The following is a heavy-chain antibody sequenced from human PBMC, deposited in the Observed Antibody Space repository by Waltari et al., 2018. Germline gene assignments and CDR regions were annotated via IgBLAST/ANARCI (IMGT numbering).Heavy chain of an antibody. CDR2: IHRCGNT. V-gene: IGHV3-53*01. D-gene: IGHD4-17*01. CDR1: GFDVSSSY. J-gene: IGHJ4*02. CDR3: AKDRSYGHSLAN. Sequence: EVQLVESGGGLLQRGGSLRLSCAGSGFDVSSSYMNWVRQAPGKGLEWVSGIHRCGNTYYADSVKGRFTISRDNSKNTLYLQMNSLRAEDTAVYYCAKDRSYGHSLANWGQGTLVTVSS.